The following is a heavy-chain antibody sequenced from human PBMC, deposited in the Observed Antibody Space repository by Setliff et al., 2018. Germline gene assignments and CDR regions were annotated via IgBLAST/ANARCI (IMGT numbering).Heavy chain of an antibody. CDR1: GDIFTKYD. V-gene: IGHV1-8*01. J-gene: IGHJ3*02. CDR2: MNPNSGNT. D-gene: IGHD3-16*01. CDR3: GRAIDPSWGPAFDI. Sequence: ASVKVSCKTSGDIFTKYDINWVRQAPGQGLEWMGWMNPNSGNTGYAQKFQGRVTMTSDNSIATAYVELSGLTYDDTAIYFCGRAIDPSWGPAFDIWGQGTLVTVSS.